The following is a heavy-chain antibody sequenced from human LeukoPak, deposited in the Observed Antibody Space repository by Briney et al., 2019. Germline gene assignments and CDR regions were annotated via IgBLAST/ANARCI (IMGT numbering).Heavy chain of an antibody. V-gene: IGHV3-21*01. J-gene: IGHJ4*02. D-gene: IGHD2-21*02. Sequence: GGSLRLSCAASGFTFSSYSMNWVRQAPGKGLEWVSSISSSSSYIYYADSVKGRFTISRDNAKNSLYLQMNSLRAEDTAVYYCARDSLLYCGGDCYSPPRGQGTLVTVSP. CDR3: ARDSLLYCGGDCYSPP. CDR2: ISSSSSYI. CDR1: GFTFSSYS.